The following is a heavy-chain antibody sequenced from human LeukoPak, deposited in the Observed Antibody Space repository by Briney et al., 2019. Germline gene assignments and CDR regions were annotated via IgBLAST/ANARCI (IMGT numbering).Heavy chain of an antibody. CDR1: GYTFTSYG. Sequence: ASVKVSCKASGYTFTSYGISWVRQAPGQGLEWMGWISAYNGNTNYAQKLQGRVTMTTDTSTSTVYMELRSLRSDDTAVYYCARVVVPAAIYPGEGPDYWGQGTLVTVSS. CDR3: ARVVVPAAIYPGEGPDY. CDR2: ISAYNGNT. J-gene: IGHJ4*02. D-gene: IGHD2-2*02. V-gene: IGHV1-18*01.